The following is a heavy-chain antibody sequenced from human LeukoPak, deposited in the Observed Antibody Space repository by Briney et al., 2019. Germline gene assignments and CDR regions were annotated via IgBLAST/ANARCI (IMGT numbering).Heavy chain of an antibody. D-gene: IGHD3-3*01. Sequence: PGGSLRLSCAASGFTFSSYAMSWVRQAPGKGLEWVPAISGSGGSTYYADSVKGRFTISRDNSKNTLYLQMNSLRAEDTAVYYCAKDPLHYDFWSGPSDYWGQGTLVTVSS. CDR2: ISGSGGST. CDR3: AKDPLHYDFWSGPSDY. CDR1: GFTFSSYA. V-gene: IGHV3-23*01. J-gene: IGHJ4*02.